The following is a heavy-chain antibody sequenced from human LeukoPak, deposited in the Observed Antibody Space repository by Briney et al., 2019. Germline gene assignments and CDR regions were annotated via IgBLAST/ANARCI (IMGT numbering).Heavy chain of an antibody. V-gene: IGHV1-46*01. CDR3: ARGGSQWLVRVGRLDP. J-gene: IGHJ5*02. Sequence: ASVKVSCKASGYTFSSNYIHWVRQAPGQGLEWMGIINPSGGSTTYAQKFQGRVTVTSDSSTTTVYMELRSLRSEDTAVYYCARGGSQWLVRVGRLDPWGQGTLVIVSS. CDR1: GYTFSSNY. D-gene: IGHD6-19*01. CDR2: INPSGGST.